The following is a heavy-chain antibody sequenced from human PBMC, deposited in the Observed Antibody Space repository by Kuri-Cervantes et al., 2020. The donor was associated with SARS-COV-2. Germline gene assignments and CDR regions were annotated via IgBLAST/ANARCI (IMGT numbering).Heavy chain of an antibody. Sequence: ASVKVSCKASGYTFTDYYMHWVRQAPGQGLEWMGWINPNSGGTSYAPKFQDRVTMTRDTSINTLHTYLSGLRSDDTAVYYCARDFRNDDFFDAWGQGSLVTVSS. CDR1: GYTFTDYY. V-gene: IGHV1-2*02. CDR3: ARDFRNDDFFDA. D-gene: IGHD1-1*01. CDR2: INPNSGGT. J-gene: IGHJ4*02.